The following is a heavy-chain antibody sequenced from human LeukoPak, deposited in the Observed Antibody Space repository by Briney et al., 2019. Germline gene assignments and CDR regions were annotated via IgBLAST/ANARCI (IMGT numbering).Heavy chain of an antibody. D-gene: IGHD2-21*02. V-gene: IGHV1-69*13. CDR1: RGTFSSYA. J-gene: IGHJ5*02. CDR2: IIPIFGTA. Sequence: ASVNVSCKACRGTFSSYAISRVRQPPAQGLEWMGGIIPIFGTANYAREFKGRGTIAADESTSTAYMERSSLRAEDTAVYYCARALCGGGCYGFNWFDPKGQGTLVTVSS. CDR3: ARALCGGGCYGFNWFDP.